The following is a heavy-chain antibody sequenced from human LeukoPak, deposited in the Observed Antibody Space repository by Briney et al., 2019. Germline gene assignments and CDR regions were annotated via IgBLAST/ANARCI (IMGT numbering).Heavy chain of an antibody. V-gene: IGHV1-46*01. CDR2: INPSGGSA. Sequence: ASVKVPCKASGYTFINYYLHWVRQAPGQGPDWVGIINPSGGSATYAQKFQGRVTMTRDTSTSTVYMELSSLRSEDTAVYYCTRNGWVGAPQLGAFDIWGQGTMVTVSS. CDR1: GYTFINYY. D-gene: IGHD1-26*01. CDR3: TRNGWVGAPQLGAFDI. J-gene: IGHJ3*02.